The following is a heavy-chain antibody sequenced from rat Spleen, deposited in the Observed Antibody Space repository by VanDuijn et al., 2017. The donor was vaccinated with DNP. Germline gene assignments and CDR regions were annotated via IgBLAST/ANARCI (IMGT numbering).Heavy chain of an antibody. V-gene: IGHV3-3*01. D-gene: IGHD5-1*01. J-gene: IGHJ1*01. CDR3: ARGSGTYYWYFDF. CDR2: INNAGST. Sequence: EVQLQESGPGLVKPSQSLFLTCSVTGYSITSSYRWNWIRKFPGNKLEWMGYINNAGSTNYNPSLKSRISITRDTSKNQFFLQVNSVTTEDTATYYCARGSGTYYWYFDFWGPGTMVTVSS. CDR1: GYSITSSYR.